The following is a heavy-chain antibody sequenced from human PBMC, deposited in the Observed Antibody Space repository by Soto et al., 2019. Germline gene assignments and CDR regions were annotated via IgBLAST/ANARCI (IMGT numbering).Heavy chain of an antibody. CDR2: IYYSGST. CDR3: ARDVSGYNGYQYYYYYMDV. D-gene: IGHD3-3*01. CDR1: GGSISSYY. Sequence: QVQLQESGPGLVKPSETLSLTCTVSGGSISSYYWSWIRQPPGKGLEWIGYIYYSGSTNYNPSLKSRVTISVDTSKNQFSLKLSSVTAADTAVYYCARDVSGYNGYQYYYYYMDVWGKGTTVTVSS. V-gene: IGHV4-59*01. J-gene: IGHJ6*03.